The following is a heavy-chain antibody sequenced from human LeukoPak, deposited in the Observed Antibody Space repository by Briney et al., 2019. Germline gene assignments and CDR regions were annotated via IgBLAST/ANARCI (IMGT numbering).Heavy chain of an antibody. V-gene: IGHV3-23*01. D-gene: IGHD2-8*02. CDR2: ISGRGDSA. Sequence: GGSLRLSCAVSGLDFKFYAMSWVRQAPGKGLEWVSGISGRGDSADYADSVKGRFTISRDNSKNTLYLRLNSLRVEDTATYYCVKDRYCPEVTCFGGGFEYWGQGTLVVVSS. CDR3: VKDRYCPEVTCFGGGFEY. J-gene: IGHJ4*02. CDR1: GLDFKFYA.